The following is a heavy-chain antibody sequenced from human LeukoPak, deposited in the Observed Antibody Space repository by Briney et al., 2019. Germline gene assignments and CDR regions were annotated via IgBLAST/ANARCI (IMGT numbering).Heavy chain of an antibody. CDR3: ARGLGSSSAGTTY. J-gene: IGHJ4*02. CDR1: GFTFSSYW. D-gene: IGHD6-6*01. CDR2: INEDGSTT. Sequence: QPGGSLRLSCAASGFTFSSYWMYWVRQAPGKGLVWVSRINEDGSTTSYADSVKGRFTISRDNTKNTVCLQMNSLRGEDTALYYCARGLGSSSAGTTYWGQGTVVTVSS. V-gene: IGHV3-74*01.